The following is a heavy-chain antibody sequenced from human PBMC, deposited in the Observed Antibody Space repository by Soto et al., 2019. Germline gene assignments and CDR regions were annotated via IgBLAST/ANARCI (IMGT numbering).Heavy chain of an antibody. Sequence: ASVKVSCKASGYTFTGYYMHWVRQAPGQGLEWMGWINPNSGGTNYAQKFQGRVTMTRNTSISTAYMELSSLRSEDTAVYYCARSYSGSYYYYYGMDVWGQGTTVTVSS. CDR3: ARSYSGSYYYYYGMDV. CDR1: GYTFTGYY. V-gene: IGHV1-2*02. D-gene: IGHD1-26*01. J-gene: IGHJ6*02. CDR2: INPNSGGT.